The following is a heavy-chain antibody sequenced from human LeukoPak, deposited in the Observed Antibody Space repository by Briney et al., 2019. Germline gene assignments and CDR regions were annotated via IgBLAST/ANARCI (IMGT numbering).Heavy chain of an antibody. D-gene: IGHD3-10*01. CDR3: ARHIWFGESGFDY. J-gene: IGHJ4*02. CDR2: IYYSGST. CDR1: GGSISSYY. Sequence: SETLSLTCTVSGGSISSYYWSWIRQPPGKGLEWIGYIYYSGSTNYNPSLKSRVTISVDTSKNQFSLQLSSVTAADTAVYYCARHIWFGESGFDYWGQGNLVTVSS. V-gene: IGHV4-59*01.